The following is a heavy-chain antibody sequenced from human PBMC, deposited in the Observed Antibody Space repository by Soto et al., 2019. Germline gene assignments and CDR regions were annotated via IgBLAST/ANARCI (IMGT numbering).Heavy chain of an antibody. V-gene: IGHV3-64D*06. CDR1: GFTFSSYD. CDR2: ISSDGST. D-gene: IGHD3-22*01. Sequence: GGSLRLSCSASGFTFSSYDIHWVRQAPGKGLEYVSSISSDGSTYYAVSVKGRFTISRDNSRNTLYLRMSSLRAEDTAVYYCVKTPGYYHDSTTYYYVWGQGTLVTLSS. J-gene: IGHJ4*02. CDR3: VKTPGYYHDSTTYYYV.